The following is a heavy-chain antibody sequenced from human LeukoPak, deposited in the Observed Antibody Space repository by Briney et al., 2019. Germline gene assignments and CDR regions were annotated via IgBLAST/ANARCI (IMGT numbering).Heavy chain of an antibody. Sequence: PSQTLSLTCTVSGGSLSSGSDYWSWIWQPPGKGLEWIGYIYYSGSTNYNPSLKSRVTISVDTSKNQFSLKLSSVTAADTAVYYCARLGTEYSSGWYTYYWGQGTLVTVSS. V-gene: IGHV4-61*01. CDR1: GGSLSSGSDY. D-gene: IGHD6-19*01. CDR2: IYYSGST. CDR3: ARLGTEYSSGWYTYY. J-gene: IGHJ4*02.